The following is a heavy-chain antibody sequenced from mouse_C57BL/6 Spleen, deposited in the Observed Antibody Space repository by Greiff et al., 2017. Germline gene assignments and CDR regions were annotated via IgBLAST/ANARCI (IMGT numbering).Heavy chain of an antibody. CDR3: ARKYYSSSYGFAY. Sequence: QVQLQQSGPGLVQPSPSLSITCTVSGFSLTSYGVHWVRQSPGKGLEWLGVIWSGGSKDYNAAFISRLSISTDNSKSQVFFKMNSLQADDTAIYYCARKYYSSSYGFAYWGQGTLVTVSA. CDR1: GFSLTSYG. V-gene: IGHV2-2*01. CDR2: IWSGGSK. D-gene: IGHD1-1*01. J-gene: IGHJ3*01.